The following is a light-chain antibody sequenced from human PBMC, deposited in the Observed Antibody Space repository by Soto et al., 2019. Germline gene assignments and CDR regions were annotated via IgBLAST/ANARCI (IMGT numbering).Light chain of an antibody. CDR2: AAS. CDR1: QGISNN. J-gene: IGKJ4*01. V-gene: IGKV1-27*01. Sequence: DIQMTQSPSSLSASVGDRVTITCRASQGISNNLAWYQQKPGKVPELLIYAASTLQSGVPSRFSGSGSGTVFTLSISCLQPEDVATYCCQKYNHAPTFGGGTKVEIK. CDR3: QKYNHAPT.